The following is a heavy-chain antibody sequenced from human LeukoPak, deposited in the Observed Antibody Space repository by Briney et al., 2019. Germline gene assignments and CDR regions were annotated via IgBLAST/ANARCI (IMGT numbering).Heavy chain of an antibody. CDR3: AKSTTVTTQQRGYFDY. CDR1: GFTFSSYG. D-gene: IGHD4-11*01. J-gene: IGHJ4*02. V-gene: IGHV3-30*18. Sequence: GGSLRLSCAASGFTFSSYGMHWVRQAPGKGLEWVAVISYDGSNKYFADSVKGRFTTSRDNPKNTLYLQMNSLRAEDTAVYYCAKSTTVTTQQRGYFDYWGQGTLVTVSS. CDR2: ISYDGSNK.